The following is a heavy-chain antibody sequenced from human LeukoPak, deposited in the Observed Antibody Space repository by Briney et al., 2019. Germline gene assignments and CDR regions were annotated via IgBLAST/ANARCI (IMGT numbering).Heavy chain of an antibody. Sequence: GGSLRLSCAASGFTFSSYSMNWVRQAPGKGLEWVSSITSSSTYIHYADSVKGRFTISRDNAKNSLYLQMNSLRAEDTAVYYCARTTSGATFSDYYYYHMDVWGKGTTVTVPS. D-gene: IGHD1-26*01. CDR3: ARTTSGATFSDYYYYHMDV. CDR1: GFTFSSYS. J-gene: IGHJ6*03. V-gene: IGHV3-21*01. CDR2: ITSSSTYI.